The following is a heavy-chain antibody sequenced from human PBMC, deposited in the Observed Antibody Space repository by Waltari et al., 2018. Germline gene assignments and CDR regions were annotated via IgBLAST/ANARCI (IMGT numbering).Heavy chain of an antibody. J-gene: IGHJ4*02. CDR3: ARVSQDDSSGYYYTD. CDR1: GYTCNSYN. Sequence: QVQLVQSGAEVKKPGASVKVTVQASGYTCNSYNTNCVGQAPGQGLEWMGIINPSGGSTTYEQKFQGRLTMTRDTSTSTVYMELSSLRYEDTAVYVGARVSQDDSSGYYYTDWGQGTLVTVSS. D-gene: IGHD3-22*01. V-gene: IGHV1-46*02. CDR2: INPSGGST.